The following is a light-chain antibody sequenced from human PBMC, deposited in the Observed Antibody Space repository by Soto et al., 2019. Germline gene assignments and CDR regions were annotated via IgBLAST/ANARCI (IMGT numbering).Light chain of an antibody. J-gene: IGLJ2*01. CDR1: SSDVGGYNY. CDR3: SSYAGRNNGV. V-gene: IGLV2-8*01. CDR2: EVS. Sequence: QSALTQPPSASGSPGQSVTISCTGTSSDVGGYNYVSWYQQHPGKAPKLMIYEVSKRPSGVPDRFSGSKSGNTASLTVSGLQAEDEADSYCSSYAGRNNGVFGGGTKVTVL.